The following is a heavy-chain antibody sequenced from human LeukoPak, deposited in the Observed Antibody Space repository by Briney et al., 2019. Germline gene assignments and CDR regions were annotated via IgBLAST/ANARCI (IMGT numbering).Heavy chain of an antibody. CDR1: GFIFSNSW. D-gene: IGHD3-16*01. CDR2: INRGGSTR. Sequence: GGSLRLSCTAPGFIFSNSWMTWVRQAPGKGLEWVANINRGGSTRNYANSVKGRFTISRDNAKNSLYLQMNSLRAEDTAVYYCASGGGSRLEYFQHWGQGTLVTVSS. J-gene: IGHJ1*01. CDR3: ASGGGSRLEYFQH. V-gene: IGHV3-7*01.